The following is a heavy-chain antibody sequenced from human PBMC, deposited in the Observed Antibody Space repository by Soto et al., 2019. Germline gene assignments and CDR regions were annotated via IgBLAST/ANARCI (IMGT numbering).Heavy chain of an antibody. D-gene: IGHD3-10*01. CDR2: ITWGGRST. Sequence: PGGSLRLSCAASGFTFDDYSFHWVRQAPGKGLEWVSLITWGGRSTYYADSVKGRFTISRDNNKNSLYLQMNSLTIEDTALYYCARSVARGVISPVDYWGQGTLVTVSS. J-gene: IGHJ4*02. V-gene: IGHV3-43*01. CDR1: GFTFDDYS. CDR3: ARSVARGVISPVDY.